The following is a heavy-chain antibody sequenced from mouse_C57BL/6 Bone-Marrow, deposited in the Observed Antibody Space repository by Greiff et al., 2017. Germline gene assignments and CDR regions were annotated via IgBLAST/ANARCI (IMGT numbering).Heavy chain of an antibody. V-gene: IGHV5-4*01. CDR1: GFTFSSYA. CDR3: ARESRLKHYYAMDY. Sequence: DVKLVESGGGLVKPGGSLKLSCAASGFTFSSYAMSWVRQTPEKRLEWVATISDGGSYTYYPDNVKGRFTISRDNAKNNLYLQMSHLKSEDTAMYYCARESRLKHYYAMDYWGQGTSVTVSS. CDR2: ISDGGSYT. D-gene: IGHD2-4*01. J-gene: IGHJ4*01.